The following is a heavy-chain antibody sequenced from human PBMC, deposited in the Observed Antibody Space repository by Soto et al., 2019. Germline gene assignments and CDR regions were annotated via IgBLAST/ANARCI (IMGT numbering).Heavy chain of an antibody. Sequence: QVQLQESGPGLVKPSETLSLTCTVSGGSVSSGSYYWSWIRQPPGKGLEWIGYIYYSGSTNYNPSLKSRGTISVDTSKNQFSLKLSSVTAADTAVYYCARARTAWGWGFDYWGQGTLVTVSS. J-gene: IGHJ4*02. V-gene: IGHV4-61*01. CDR2: IYYSGST. D-gene: IGHD2-8*02. CDR3: ARARTAWGWGFDY. CDR1: GGSVSSGSYY.